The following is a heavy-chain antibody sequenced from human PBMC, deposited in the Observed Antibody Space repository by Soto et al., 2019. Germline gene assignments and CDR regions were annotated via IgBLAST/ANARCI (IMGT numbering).Heavy chain of an antibody. CDR1: GYTFTNFG. CDR2: ISAYNGNT. V-gene: IGHV1-18*01. J-gene: IGHJ4*02. D-gene: IGHD3-16*01. Sequence: QVQLVQSGAEVKKPGASVKVSCKTSGYTFTNFGLSWVRQAPGQGLEWMGWISAYNGNTNYAQNFXGRVTMTTATSTSTAYMELRSLRSDATAVYYCARGGPPIDYWGQGTLVTVSS. CDR3: ARGGPPIDY.